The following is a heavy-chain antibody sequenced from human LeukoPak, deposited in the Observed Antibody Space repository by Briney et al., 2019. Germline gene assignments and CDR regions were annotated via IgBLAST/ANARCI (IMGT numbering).Heavy chain of an antibody. CDR3: ATLGYSSSSEVD. Sequence: PSETLSLTCDVSGYSIRSGYYWGWIRQPPGQGLEWIGSIYHSGSTYYNPSLKSRVTVSVDTSKNQFSLKVNSVPAADTAVYYCATLGYSSSSEVDWGQGTLVTVSS. CDR1: GYSIRSGYY. CDR2: IYHSGST. V-gene: IGHV4-38-2*01. J-gene: IGHJ4*02. D-gene: IGHD6-6*01.